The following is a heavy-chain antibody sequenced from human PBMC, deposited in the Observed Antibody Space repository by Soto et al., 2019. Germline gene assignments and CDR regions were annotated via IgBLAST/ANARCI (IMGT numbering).Heavy chain of an antibody. D-gene: IGHD3-10*01. J-gene: IGHJ5*02. CDR1: GFTFSSYA. Sequence: GGSLRLSCAASGFTFSSYAMSWVRQAPGKGLEWVSAISGSGGSTYYADSVKGRFTISRDNSKNTLYLQMNSLRAEDTAVYYCAKDLPYYGSGTNWFDPWGQGTLVTVSS. CDR2: ISGSGGST. V-gene: IGHV3-23*01. CDR3: AKDLPYYGSGTNWFDP.